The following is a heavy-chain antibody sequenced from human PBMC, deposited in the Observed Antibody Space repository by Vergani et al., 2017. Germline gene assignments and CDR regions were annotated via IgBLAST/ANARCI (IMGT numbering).Heavy chain of an antibody. D-gene: IGHD1-1*01. V-gene: IGHV5-51*01. J-gene: IGHJ4*02. Sequence: EVELVQSGPEMRKPGESLKISCKGSEYSFGNYWIGWVRQMPGKGLEWMGIIYPADSDTRYSPSFQGQVTISADKSIRTAFLQWDSLKASDTALYYCARHTTYTDSLGQGTLVTVSS. CDR2: IYPADSDT. CDR1: EYSFGNYW. CDR3: ARHTTYTDS.